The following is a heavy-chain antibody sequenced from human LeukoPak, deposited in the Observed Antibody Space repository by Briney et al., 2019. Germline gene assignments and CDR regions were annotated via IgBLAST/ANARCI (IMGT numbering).Heavy chain of an antibody. CDR1: GFTFYDYA. Sequence: GGSLRLSCAASGFTFYDYAMHWVRHAPGKGLEWVSGISWNSGSIVYADSVKGRFTISRDNAKNSLYLQMNSLRTEDTALYYCAKDAHRDPRYFDYWGQGTLVTVSS. J-gene: IGHJ4*02. CDR2: ISWNSGSI. V-gene: IGHV3-9*01. CDR3: AKDAHRDPRYFDY.